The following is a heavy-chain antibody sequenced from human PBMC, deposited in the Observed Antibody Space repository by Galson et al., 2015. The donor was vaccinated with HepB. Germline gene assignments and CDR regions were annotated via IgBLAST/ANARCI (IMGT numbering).Heavy chain of an antibody. CDR1: GYTFTGYY. J-gene: IGHJ4*02. V-gene: IGHV1-2*02. CDR3: ARHFGLLYPSGD. D-gene: IGHD6-25*01. CDR2: INPNNGGT. Sequence: SVKVSCKASGYTFTGYYIHWVRQAPGQGLEWMGWINPNNGGTNYAQKFQGRVTMTRDTSISTAYMEVSRLTSDDTGVYYCARHFGLLYPSGDWGQGTLVTVSS.